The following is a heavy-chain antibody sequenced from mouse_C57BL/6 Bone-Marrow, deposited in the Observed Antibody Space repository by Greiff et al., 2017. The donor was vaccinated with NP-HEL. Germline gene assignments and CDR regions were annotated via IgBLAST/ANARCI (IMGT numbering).Heavy chain of an antibody. CDR2: IRNKANNHAT. Sequence: EVQLQESGGGLVQPGGSMKLSCAASGFTFSDAWMDWVRQSPEKGLEWVAEIRNKANNHATYYAVSVKGRFTISRDDTKSDDYQQIDCLKTEDTGIDYCTREFYYGIFYAMDYWGQGTSVTVSS. D-gene: IGHD2-1*01. J-gene: IGHJ4*01. CDR3: TREFYYGIFYAMDY. CDR1: GFTFSDAW. V-gene: IGHV6-6*01.